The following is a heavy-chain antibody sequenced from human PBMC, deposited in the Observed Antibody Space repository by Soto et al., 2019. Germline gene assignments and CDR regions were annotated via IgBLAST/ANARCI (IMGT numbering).Heavy chain of an antibody. Sequence: GGSLRLSCAASGFTFSSYWMSWVRQAPGKGLEWVANIKQDGSEKYYVDSVKGRFTISRDNAKNSLYLQMNSLRAEDTAVYYCARDASIAARLFYMDVWGKGTSVTVSS. CDR3: ARDASIAARLFYMDV. J-gene: IGHJ6*03. CDR1: GFTFSSYW. D-gene: IGHD6-6*01. CDR2: IKQDGSEK. V-gene: IGHV3-7*01.